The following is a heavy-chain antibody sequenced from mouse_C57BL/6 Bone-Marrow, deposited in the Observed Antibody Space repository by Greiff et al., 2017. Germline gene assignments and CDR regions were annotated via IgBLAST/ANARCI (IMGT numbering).Heavy chain of an antibody. CDR2: IDPENGDT. J-gene: IGHJ2*01. Sequence: VQLKESGAELVRPGASVKLSCTASGFNIKDDYMHWVKQRPEQGLEWIGWIDPENGDTEYASKFQGKATITADTSSNTAYLQLSSLTSEDTAVYYCTTAYDGYYPYFDYWGQGTTLTVSS. CDR1: GFNIKDDY. D-gene: IGHD2-3*01. CDR3: TTAYDGYYPYFDY. V-gene: IGHV14-4*01.